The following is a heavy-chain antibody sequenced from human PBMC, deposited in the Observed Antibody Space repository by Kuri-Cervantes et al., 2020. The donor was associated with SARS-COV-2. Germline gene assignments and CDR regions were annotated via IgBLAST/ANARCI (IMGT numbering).Heavy chain of an antibody. CDR1: GGSISSYY. D-gene: IGHD2-15*01. CDR3: ARALRGWPALKYFQH. J-gene: IGHJ1*01. V-gene: IGHV4-59*08. CDR2: VNDSGST. Sequence: ESLKISCTVSGGSISSYYWNWIRQPPGKGLEWLGFVNDSGSTNYNPSLKSRVTISVDTSKNQFSLKLTSVTAEDTAVYYCARALRGWPALKYFQHWGQGTLVTVSS.